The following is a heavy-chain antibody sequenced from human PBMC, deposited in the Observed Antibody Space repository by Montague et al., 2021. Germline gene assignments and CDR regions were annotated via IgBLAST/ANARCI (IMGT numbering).Heavy chain of an antibody. CDR3: DVSDF. J-gene: IGHJ4*02. Sequence: SLRLSCAASGFTFSAFVMSWARQAPGKGLEWVSTITATGGRTFHADSVRGRFTISRDNSKNMLYLEMNSLRAEDTATYYCDVSDFWGQGVLVTVSS. CDR1: GFTFSAFV. CDR2: ITATGGRT. V-gene: IGHV3-23*01.